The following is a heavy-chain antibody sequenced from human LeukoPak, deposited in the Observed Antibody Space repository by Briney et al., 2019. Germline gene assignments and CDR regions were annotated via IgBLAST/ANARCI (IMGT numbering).Heavy chain of an antibody. J-gene: IGHJ4*02. Sequence: GGSLRLSCAASGFTFSNYYMSWIRQAPGKGLEWVSYIISSGSTLYYADSVKGRFTISRDNAKNSLYLQMNSLRAEDTAVYYCARDGYCSSTSCLLTMVRGGYFDYWGQGTLVTVSS. CDR3: ARDGYCSSTSCLLTMVRGGYFDY. CDR2: IISSGSTL. D-gene: IGHD2-2*03. CDR1: GFTFSNYY. V-gene: IGHV3-11*01.